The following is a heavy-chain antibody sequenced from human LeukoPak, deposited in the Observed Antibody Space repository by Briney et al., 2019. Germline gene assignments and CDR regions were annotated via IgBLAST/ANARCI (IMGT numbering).Heavy chain of an antibody. Sequence: GGSLRLSCAASGFTFSSYAMHWVRQAPGKGLEWVAVISYDGSNKYYADSVKGRFTISRDNSKNTLYLQMNSLRAEDTAVYYCAKDELGSSGYLDYWGQGTLVTVSS. J-gene: IGHJ4*02. V-gene: IGHV3-30*04. D-gene: IGHD3-22*01. CDR3: AKDELGSSGYLDY. CDR2: ISYDGSNK. CDR1: GFTFSSYA.